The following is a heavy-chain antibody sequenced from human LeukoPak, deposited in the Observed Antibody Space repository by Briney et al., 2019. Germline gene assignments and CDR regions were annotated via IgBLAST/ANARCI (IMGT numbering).Heavy chain of an antibody. J-gene: IGHJ4*02. Sequence: TPSETLSLTCAVYGGSFSGYYWSWIRQPPGKGLEWIGEINHSGSTNYNPSLKSRVTISVDTSKNQFSLKLSSVTAADTAVYYCARKDSYYYDSSGYLAYYFDCWGQGTLVTVSS. D-gene: IGHD3-22*01. CDR2: INHSGST. V-gene: IGHV4-34*01. CDR1: GGSFSGYY. CDR3: ARKDSYYYDSSGYLAYYFDC.